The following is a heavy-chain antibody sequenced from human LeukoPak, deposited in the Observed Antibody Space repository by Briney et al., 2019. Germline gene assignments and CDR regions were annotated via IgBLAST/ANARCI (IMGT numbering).Heavy chain of an antibody. CDR1: GFSISGYC. Sequence: PGGSLRLSCAASGFSISGYCMHWVRQAAGEGLVWVSRINSGGTTINYADSVKGRFTISRDNVDNTLHLQMNSLRVEDTAVYYCIREFQVRASASLGLWGQGTLVTVSS. V-gene: IGHV3-74*01. CDR2: INSGGTTI. J-gene: IGHJ4*01. D-gene: IGHD3-16*01. CDR3: IREFQVRASASLGL.